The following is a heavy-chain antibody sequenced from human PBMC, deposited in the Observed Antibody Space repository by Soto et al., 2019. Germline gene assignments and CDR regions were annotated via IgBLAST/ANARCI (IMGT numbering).Heavy chain of an antibody. CDR1: GFTFSSYA. CDR3: AKDRDYDPQNDAFDI. CDR2: ISGSGGST. Sequence: GGSLRLSCAASGFTFSSYAMSWVRQAPGKGLEWVSAISGSGGSTYYADSVKGRFTISRGNSKNTLYLQMNSLRAEDTAVYYCAKDRDYDPQNDAFDIWGQGTMVTVSS. D-gene: IGHD4-17*01. J-gene: IGHJ3*02. V-gene: IGHV3-23*01.